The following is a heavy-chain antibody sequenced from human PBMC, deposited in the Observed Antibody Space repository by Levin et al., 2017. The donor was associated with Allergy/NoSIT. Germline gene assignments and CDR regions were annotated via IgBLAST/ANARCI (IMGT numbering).Heavy chain of an antibody. D-gene: IGHD5-24*01. CDR2: IRSKASGGTT. CDR3: TRDNVGYKIDY. CDR1: GFTFADYA. J-gene: IGHJ4*02. Sequence: PGGSLRLSCTASGFTFADYAVSWFRQAPGKGLEWVGVIRSKASGGTTEYAASVKGRFIISTDDSRNIAFLQMNSLKTEDTAVYYCTRDNVGYKIDYWGQGTLVTVSS. V-gene: IGHV3-49*03.